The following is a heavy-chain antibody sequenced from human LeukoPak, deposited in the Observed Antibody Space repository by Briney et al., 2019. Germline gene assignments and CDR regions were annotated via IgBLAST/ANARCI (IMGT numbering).Heavy chain of an antibody. V-gene: IGHV4-38-2*02. D-gene: IGHD3-3*01. CDR1: GYSISSGYY. Sequence: SETLSLTCTVSGYSISSGYYWDWIRQPPGKGLEWIGSIYHSGNTYYNPSLKSRVTISVDTSKNQFSLKLNSVTATDTAVYYCARVKITIFGVVKYYFDYWGQGTLVTVSS. CDR2: IYHSGNT. J-gene: IGHJ4*02. CDR3: ARVKITIFGVVKYYFDY.